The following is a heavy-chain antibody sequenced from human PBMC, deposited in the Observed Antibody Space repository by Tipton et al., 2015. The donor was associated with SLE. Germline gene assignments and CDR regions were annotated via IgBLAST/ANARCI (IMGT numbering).Heavy chain of an antibody. Sequence: TLSLTCTVSGGSISSGYYWGWIRQPPGKGLEWIGSIYHSGSTYYNPSLKSRVTISVDTSKNQFSLKLSSVTAADTAVYYCARDGPTTVTTYYMDVWGKGTTVTVSS. CDR3: ARDGPTTVTTYYMDV. V-gene: IGHV4-38-2*02. CDR1: GGSISSGYY. CDR2: IYHSGST. D-gene: IGHD4-11*01. J-gene: IGHJ6*03.